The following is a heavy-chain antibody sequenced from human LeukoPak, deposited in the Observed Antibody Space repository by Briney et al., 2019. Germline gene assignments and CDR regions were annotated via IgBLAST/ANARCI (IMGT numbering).Heavy chain of an antibody. CDR2: IKEDGSEK. D-gene: IGHD1-26*01. V-gene: IGHV3-7*01. J-gene: IGHJ4*02. Sequence: GGSLRLSCAASGFPFSNYWMSWVRQAPGKGLEWVANIKEDGSEKNHVDSVKGRFTISRDNAKNSVYLQMDSLRAEDTAVYHCAHSGSYFDYLGQGTLVTVSS. CDR3: AHSGSYFDY. CDR1: GFPFSNYW.